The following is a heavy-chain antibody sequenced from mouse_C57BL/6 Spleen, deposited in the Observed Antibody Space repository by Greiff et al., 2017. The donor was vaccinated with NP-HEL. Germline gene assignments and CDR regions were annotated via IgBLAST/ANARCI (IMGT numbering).Heavy chain of an antibody. J-gene: IGHJ4*01. CDR3: AKTGDYDVGYAMDY. D-gene: IGHD2-4*01. CDR2: IYPGDGDT. V-gene: IGHV1-82*01. CDR1: GYAFSSSW. Sequence: VQLQQSGPELVKPGASVKISCKASGYAFSSSWMNWVKQRPGKGLEWIGRIYPGDGDTNYNGKFKGKATLTADKSSSTAYMQLSSLTSEDSAVYFCAKTGDYDVGYAMDYWGQGTSVTVSS.